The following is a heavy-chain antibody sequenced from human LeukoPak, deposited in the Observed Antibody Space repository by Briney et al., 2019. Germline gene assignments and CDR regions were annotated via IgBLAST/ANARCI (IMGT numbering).Heavy chain of an antibody. D-gene: IGHD3-9*01. CDR1: GYTFTSYA. V-gene: IGHV7-4-1*02. J-gene: IGHJ4*02. CDR2: INTNTGNP. CDR3: ARDRYFDWLSPYREFDY. Sequence: ASVKVSCKASGYTFTSYAMNWVRQAPGQGLEWMGWINTNTGNPTYAQGFTGRFVFSLDTSVSTAYLQISSLKAEDTAVYYCARDRYFDWLSPYREFDYWGQGTLVTVSS.